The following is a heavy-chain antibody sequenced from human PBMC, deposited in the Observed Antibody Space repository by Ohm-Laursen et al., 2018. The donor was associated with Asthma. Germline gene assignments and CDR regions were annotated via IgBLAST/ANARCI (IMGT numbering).Heavy chain of an antibody. J-gene: IGHJ4*02. CDR2: INGDGATI. CDR3: ARGSFDEYGDYPSDS. D-gene: IGHD4-17*01. CDR1: GFTFSFYN. V-gene: IGHV3-48*02. Sequence: SLRLSCSASGFTFSFYNMIWVRQAPGKGLEWISNINGDGATIYYADSVKGRFTISRDNAKNSVYLQMNSLREEDTAVYFCARGSFDEYGDYPSDSWGQGALVTVSS.